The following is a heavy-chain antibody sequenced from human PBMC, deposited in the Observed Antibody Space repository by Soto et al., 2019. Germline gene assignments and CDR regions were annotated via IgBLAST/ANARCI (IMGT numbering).Heavy chain of an antibody. V-gene: IGHV6-1*01. CDR2: TYYRSKWYN. Sequence: SQTLSLTCAISGDSVSSNSAAWNWIRQSPSRGLEWLGRTYYRSKWYNDYAVSVKSRITINPDTSKNQFSLQLNSVTPEDTAVYYCAREMVVALNLREYYYYYMDVWGKGTTVIVSS. CDR3: AREMVVALNLREYYYYYMDV. CDR1: GDSVSSNSAA. J-gene: IGHJ6*03. D-gene: IGHD2-15*01.